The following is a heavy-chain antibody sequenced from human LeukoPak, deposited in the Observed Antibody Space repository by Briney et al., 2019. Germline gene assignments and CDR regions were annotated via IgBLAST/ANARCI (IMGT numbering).Heavy chain of an antibody. CDR1: VYTLTVYY. D-gene: IGHD5-18*01. Sequence: GASVTVSFKASVYTLTVYYMYWVRQAPGQGLEWMGWINGNRGDTKYAQTFQGRVTINRDTPINTAYMEFSGLPSDDTAVYYCARDGDTPMVDFDYWGQGTLVTVSS. V-gene: IGHV1-2*02. CDR2: INGNRGDT. CDR3: ARDGDTPMVDFDY. J-gene: IGHJ4*02.